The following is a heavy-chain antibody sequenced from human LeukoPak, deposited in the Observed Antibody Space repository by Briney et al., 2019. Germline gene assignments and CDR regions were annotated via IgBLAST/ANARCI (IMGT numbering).Heavy chain of an antibody. CDR2: IYYSGST. Sequence: SETLSLTCTVSGGSISSYYWSWVRQPPGKGLEWIGYIYYSGSTNYNPSLKSRVTISVDTSKNQLSLKLSSVTAADTAVYYCARGGQQLVLDYWGQGTLVTVSS. CDR3: ARGGQQLVLDY. CDR1: GGSISSYY. J-gene: IGHJ4*02. D-gene: IGHD6-13*01. V-gene: IGHV4-59*01.